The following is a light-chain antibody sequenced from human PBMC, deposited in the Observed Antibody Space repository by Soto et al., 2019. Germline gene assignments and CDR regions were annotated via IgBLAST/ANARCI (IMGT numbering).Light chain of an antibody. J-gene: IGKJ1*01. CDR3: QQSFSPHWT. Sequence: DIQMTQSPSSLSASVGDRVTITCRASQSISNYLNWYQQKPGKAPKLLIYAASSMQSAVPSRFSGSGSETDFTLTISSLQPDDSATYYCQQSFSPHWTFGQGTKVEV. CDR1: QSISNY. V-gene: IGKV1-39*01. CDR2: AAS.